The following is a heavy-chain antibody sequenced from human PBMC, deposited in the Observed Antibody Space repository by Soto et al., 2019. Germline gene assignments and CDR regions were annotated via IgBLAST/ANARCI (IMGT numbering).Heavy chain of an antibody. Sequence: QVQLVQSGAEVKKPGASVKVSCKASGYTFTSYGISWVRQAPGQGLEWMGWISAYNGNTNYAQKLQGRVTMTTDTSTRTAYMELRSLRSDDTAVYYCARVKYIPPYMELSCMDVLGQGTMVSGSS. CDR3: ARVKYIPPYMELSCMDV. CDR1: GYTFTSYG. CDR2: ISAYNGNT. V-gene: IGHV1-18*01. J-gene: IGHJ6*02. D-gene: IGHD1-7*01.